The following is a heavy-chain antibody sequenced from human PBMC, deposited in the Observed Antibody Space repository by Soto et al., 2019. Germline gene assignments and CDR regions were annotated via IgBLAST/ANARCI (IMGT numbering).Heavy chain of an antibody. CDR2: ISYDGSNK. Sequence: GGSLRLSFAPSELPSIGYAWHWVRQPQGRGLEWVSVISYDGSNKYYADSVKGRFTISRDNSKNTLYLQMNSLRAEDTAVYYCAKDYYYGSGSYYPPPDYWGQGTLVTVSS. J-gene: IGHJ4*02. CDR1: ELPSIGYA. D-gene: IGHD3-10*01. V-gene: IGHV3-30*18. CDR3: AKDYYYGSGSYYPPPDY.